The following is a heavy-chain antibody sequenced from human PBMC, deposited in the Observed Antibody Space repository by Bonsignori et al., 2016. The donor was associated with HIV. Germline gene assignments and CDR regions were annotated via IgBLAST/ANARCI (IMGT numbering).Heavy chain of an antibody. D-gene: IGHD3-3*01. CDR3: ARDKDYDFWSGSPYMDV. Sequence: GGSLRLSCAASGFTVSSNYMSWVRQAPGKGLEWVSVIYSGGSTYYADSVKGRFTISRDNSKNTLYLQMNSLRAEDTAVYYCARDKDYDFWSGSPYMDVWGKGTTVTVSS. CDR2: IYSGGST. J-gene: IGHJ6*03. V-gene: IGHV3-66*01. CDR1: GFTVSSNY.